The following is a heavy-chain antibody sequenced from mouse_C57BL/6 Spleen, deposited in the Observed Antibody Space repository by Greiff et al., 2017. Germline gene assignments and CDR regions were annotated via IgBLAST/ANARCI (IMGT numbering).Heavy chain of an antibody. V-gene: IGHV1-82*01. CDR2: IYPGDGDT. CDR3: ARPPITTDAY. J-gene: IGHJ3*01. CDR1: GYAFSSSW. D-gene: IGHD1-2*01. Sequence: VQLQQSGPELVKPGASVKISCKASGYAFSSSWMNWVKQRPGKGLEWIGLIYPGDGDTNYNGKFKGKATLTADKSSSTAYMQLSSLTAEDSAVYFCARPPITTDAYGGQGTLVTVSA.